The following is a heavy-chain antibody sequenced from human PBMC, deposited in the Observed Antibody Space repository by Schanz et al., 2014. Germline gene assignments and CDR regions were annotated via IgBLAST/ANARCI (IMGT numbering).Heavy chain of an antibody. CDR3: TTGHLWSAGGFDL. V-gene: IGHV3-15*01. CDR1: GFTFSDAC. Sequence: EVQLVESGGGLVKPGGFLRLSCAASGFTFSDACMSWVRQAPGKGLEWVGRIKSKIDGATTDYVAPVKGRFSISRDDSTNTLYLQMSSLTMEDTAVYYRTTGHLWSAGGFDLWGQGALVTVSS. J-gene: IGHJ5*02. D-gene: IGHD3-3*02. CDR2: IKSKIDGATT.